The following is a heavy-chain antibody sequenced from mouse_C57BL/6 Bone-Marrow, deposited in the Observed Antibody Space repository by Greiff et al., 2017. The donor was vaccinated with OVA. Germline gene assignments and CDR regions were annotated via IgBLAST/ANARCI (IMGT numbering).Heavy chain of an antibody. V-gene: IGHV5-6*01. D-gene: IGHD1-1*01. Sequence: EVKVVESGGDLVKPGGSLKLSCAASGFTFSSYGMSWVRQTPDKRLEWVATISSGGSYTYYPDSVKGRFTISRDNAKNTLYLQMSSLKSEDTAMYYCARGYYGRFDYWGQGTTLTVSS. CDR1: GFTFSSYG. CDR2: ISSGGSYT. J-gene: IGHJ2*01. CDR3: ARGYYGRFDY.